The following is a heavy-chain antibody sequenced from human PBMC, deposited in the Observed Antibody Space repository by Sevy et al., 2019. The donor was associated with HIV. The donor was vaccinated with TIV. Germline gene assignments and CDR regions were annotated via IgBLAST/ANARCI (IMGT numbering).Heavy chain of an antibody. J-gene: IGHJ4*02. D-gene: IGHD3-9*01. Sequence: ASVKVSCKASGYTFTSYYMHWVRQAPGQGLEWMGIINPSGGSTSDAQKFQGRVTMTRDTSTSTVYMELSSLRSEDTAVYYCARDSDNYDILTGYYPFDYWGQGTLVTVSS. V-gene: IGHV1-46*01. CDR1: GYTFTSYY. CDR3: ARDSDNYDILTGYYPFDY. CDR2: INPSGGST.